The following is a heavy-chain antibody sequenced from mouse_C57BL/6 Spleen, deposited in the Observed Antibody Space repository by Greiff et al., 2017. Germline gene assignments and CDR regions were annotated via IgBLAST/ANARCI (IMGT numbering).Heavy chain of an antibody. CDR2: IYPGDGDT. V-gene: IGHV1-80*01. Sequence: VQLQQSGAELVKPGASVKISCKASGYAFSSYWMNWVKQRPGKGLEWIGQIYPGDGDTNYNGKFKGKATLTADKSSSTAYMQLSSLTSEDSAVYFCARSPIYYDYDGPYFDYWGQGTTRTVSS. CDR1: GYAFSSYW. D-gene: IGHD2-4*01. CDR3: ARSPIYYDYDGPYFDY. J-gene: IGHJ2*01.